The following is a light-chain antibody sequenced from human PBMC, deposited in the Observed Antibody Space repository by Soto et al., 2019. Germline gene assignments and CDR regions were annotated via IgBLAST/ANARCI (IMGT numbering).Light chain of an antibody. CDR1: QSVSSN. J-gene: IGKJ1*01. CDR3: QQYKNWPRT. CDR2: RAS. V-gene: IGKV3-15*01. Sequence: IVMTQSPATLSVSPGERASLSCRASQSVSSNLALYQQKPGQAPRLLIYRASTRATGIPARFSGSGSGTEFTLTISSLQSEDFAVYYCQQYKNWPRTFGQGTKVDIK.